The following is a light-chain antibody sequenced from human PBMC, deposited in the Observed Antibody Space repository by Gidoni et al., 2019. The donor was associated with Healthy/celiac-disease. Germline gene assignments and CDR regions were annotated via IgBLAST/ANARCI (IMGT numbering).Light chain of an antibody. CDR3: QSYDSSLSGPVV. CDR2: GNN. CDR1: SSNNRAGYD. J-gene: IGLJ2*01. V-gene: IGLV1-40*01. Sequence: SVLTQPPSVSGAPAQRVTISCTGGSSNNRAGYDVPWYQQLPGTAPKLLIYGNNNRPSGVPDRFSGSKSGTSASLAITGLQAEDEADYYCQSYDSSLSGPVVFGGGTKLTVL.